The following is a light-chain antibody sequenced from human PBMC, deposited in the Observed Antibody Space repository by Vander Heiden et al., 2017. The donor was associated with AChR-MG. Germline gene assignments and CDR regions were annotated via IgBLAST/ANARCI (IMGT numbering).Light chain of an antibody. J-gene: IGLJ2*01. CDR1: SGDIGGHNF. CDR3: TSYASHSIVL. V-gene: IGLV2-14*01. Sequence: QSALTQPASVSRSPGQSLTISCTGTSGDIGGHNFVSWYQQHPGKVPKLLIYEVSYRPSGVSTRFSGSRSGNSASLTISGLQAEDEADYYCTSYASHSIVLFGGGTKLTVL. CDR2: EVS.